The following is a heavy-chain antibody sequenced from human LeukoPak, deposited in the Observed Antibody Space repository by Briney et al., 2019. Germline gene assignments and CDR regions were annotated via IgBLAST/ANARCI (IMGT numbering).Heavy chain of an antibody. D-gene: IGHD6-13*01. CDR1: GYTFTSYY. CDR3: ARVGIAAAGTGWFDP. Sequence: ASVKVSCKASGYTFTSYYMHWVRQAPGQGLEWMGIINPSGGSTSYAQKFQGRVTMTRDTSTSTVYMEPSSLRSEDTAVYYCARVGIAAAGTGWFDPWGQGTLVTVSS. J-gene: IGHJ5*02. V-gene: IGHV1-46*01. CDR2: INPSGGST.